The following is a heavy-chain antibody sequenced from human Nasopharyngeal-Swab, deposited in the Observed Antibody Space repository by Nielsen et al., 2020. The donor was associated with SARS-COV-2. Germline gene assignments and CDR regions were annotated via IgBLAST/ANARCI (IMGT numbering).Heavy chain of an antibody. CDR3: ARKRGEQWLSQFDY. V-gene: IGHV1-18*01. Sequence: ASVKVSCKASGYTFINYGITWVRQAPGQGLEWMGWSSAYNSNTNYAQKFQGRVTMTTDTSTNTAYMELRSLRSDDTAVYYCARKRGEQWLSQFDYWGQGPLLPLSS. CDR1: GYTFINYG. J-gene: IGHJ4*02. CDR2: SSAYNSNT. D-gene: IGHD6-19*01.